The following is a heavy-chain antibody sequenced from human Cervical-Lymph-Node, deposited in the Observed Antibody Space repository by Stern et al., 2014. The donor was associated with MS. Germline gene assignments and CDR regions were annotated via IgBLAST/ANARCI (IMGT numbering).Heavy chain of an antibody. J-gene: IGHJ1*01. Sequence: QVQLVQSGGGVVQPGRPRRLYCAASGFTFSSSGMHWVRQAPGKGLEWLAIMWYDGSNTYYADSVKGRFTISRDNSKNTLYLQMNSLRAEDTAVYYCAREGGNTAEYFQHWGQGTLVTVSS. CDR1: GFTFSSSG. CDR3: AREGGNTAEYFQH. D-gene: IGHD4-23*01. CDR2: MWYDGSNT. V-gene: IGHV3-33*01.